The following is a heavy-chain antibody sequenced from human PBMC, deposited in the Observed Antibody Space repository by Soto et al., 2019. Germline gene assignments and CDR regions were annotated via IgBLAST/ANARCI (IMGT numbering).Heavy chain of an antibody. CDR2: IWYDGSNK. D-gene: IGHD6-19*01. Sequence: ESGGGVVQPGRSLRLSCAASGFTFSSYGMHWVRQAPGKGLEWGAVIWYDGSNKYYADSVKGRFTISRDNSKNTLYLQMNSLRAEDTAAYYCARDADIAVAPDPYYFDYWGQGTLVTLSS. V-gene: IGHV3-33*01. CDR3: ARDADIAVAPDPYYFDY. J-gene: IGHJ4*02. CDR1: GFTFSSYG.